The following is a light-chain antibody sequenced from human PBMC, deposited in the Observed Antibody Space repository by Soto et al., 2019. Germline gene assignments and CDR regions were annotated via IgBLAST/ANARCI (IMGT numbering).Light chain of an antibody. Sequence: VMTQSPATLSVSPGEGATLSCRASQSVSSNLAWYQQRPGQAPRLLIYAASNRATGIPDRFSGSGSGTDFTLTINRLEAEDSAVYYCQQYGASPPYTFGQGTKVDIK. CDR1: QSVSSN. J-gene: IGKJ2*01. CDR3: QQYGASPPYT. V-gene: IGKV3-20*01. CDR2: AAS.